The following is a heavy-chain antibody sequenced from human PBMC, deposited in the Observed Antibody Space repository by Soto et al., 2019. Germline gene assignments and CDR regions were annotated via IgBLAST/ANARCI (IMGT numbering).Heavy chain of an antibody. Sequence: SETLSLTCTVSGGSISSYYWSWIRQPPGKGLDWFGYMHYSGSVNYNPSLKSRVTISVDTSKNQFSLKLSSVTAADTAVYYCAREGWVRGVILFGMDVWGQGTTVTVSS. D-gene: IGHD3-10*01. CDR2: MHYSGSV. CDR3: AREGWVRGVILFGMDV. J-gene: IGHJ6*02. CDR1: GGSISSYY. V-gene: IGHV4-59*01.